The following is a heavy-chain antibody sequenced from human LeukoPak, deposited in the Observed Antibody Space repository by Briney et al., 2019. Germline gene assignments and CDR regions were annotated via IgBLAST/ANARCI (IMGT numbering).Heavy chain of an antibody. J-gene: IGHJ4*02. CDR3: AREGSHFWSGYPTCFDY. CDR2: INPSGGST. V-gene: IGHV1-46*01. CDR1: GYTFTSYY. D-gene: IGHD3-3*02. Sequence: ASVKVSCKASGYTFTSYYMHWVRQAPGQGLEWMGIINPSGGSTSYAQKFQGRVTMTRDTSTSTVYMELSSLRSEDTAVYYCAREGSHFWSGYPTCFDYWGQGTLVTVSS.